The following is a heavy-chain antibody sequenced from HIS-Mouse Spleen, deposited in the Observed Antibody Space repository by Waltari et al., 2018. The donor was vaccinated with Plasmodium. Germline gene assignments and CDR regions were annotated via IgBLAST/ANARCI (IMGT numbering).Heavy chain of an antibody. CDR2: IYYRGST. V-gene: IGHV4-31*03. CDR3: VRWVGNWFDP. D-gene: IGHD1-26*01. Sequence: QVQLQESGPGLVKPSQTLSLTCTVSGGSISSGAYYWSWIRQHPGKGLEWIGYIYYRGSTYYNPSLKSRVAISVDTSKNQFSLNLSSVTAADTAVYHCVRWVGNWFDPWGQGTLVTVSS. J-gene: IGHJ5*02. CDR1: GGSISSGAYY.